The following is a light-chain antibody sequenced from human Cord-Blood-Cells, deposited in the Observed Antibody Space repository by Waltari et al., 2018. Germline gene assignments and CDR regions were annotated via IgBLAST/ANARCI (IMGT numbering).Light chain of an antibody. J-gene: IGKJ1*01. CDR1: QSVSSSY. CDR3: QQYGSSPPWT. CDR2: GAS. V-gene: IGKV3-20*01. Sequence: EIVLTQTPGTLSVSRGARATLSCRASQSVSSSYLAWYQQKPGKAPRFLIYGASSRATGIPDRFSGSRSRTDFTLTISRLEPEDFAVYYCQQYGSSPPWTFGQGTKVEIK.